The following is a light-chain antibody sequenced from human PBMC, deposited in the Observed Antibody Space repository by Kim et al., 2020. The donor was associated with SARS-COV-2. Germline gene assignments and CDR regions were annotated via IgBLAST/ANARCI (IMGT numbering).Light chain of an antibody. CDR2: GAS. J-gene: IGKJ1*01. V-gene: IGKV3-20*01. CDR3: QQYDSSPKT. Sequence: SSGERATLSCRASQSLNNNYLAWYQQKPAQAPRLLIYGASRRATGIPDRFSGSGSGTDFILTITIVEPEDFAVYYCQQYDSSPKTFGQGTKVDIK. CDR1: QSLNNNY.